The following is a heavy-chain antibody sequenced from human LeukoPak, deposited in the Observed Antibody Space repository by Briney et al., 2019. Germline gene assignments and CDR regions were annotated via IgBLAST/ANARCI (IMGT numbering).Heavy chain of an antibody. CDR3: AKSRSGAGLFDS. CDR1: GGSISSGYY. D-gene: IGHD6-13*01. CDR2: IYHSGST. V-gene: IGHV4-38-2*01. J-gene: IGHJ4*02. Sequence: MTSETLSLTCAVSGGSISSGYYWGWIRQSPGKGLEWIGSIYHSGSTYYNPSLKSRVTISVDTSKNQFSLKLSSVTAAATAVYYCAKSRSGAGLFDSWGQGTLVTVSS.